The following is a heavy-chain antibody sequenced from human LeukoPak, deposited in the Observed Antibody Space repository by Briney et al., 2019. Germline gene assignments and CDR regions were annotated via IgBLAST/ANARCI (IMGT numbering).Heavy chain of an antibody. Sequence: PPETLSLTCTVSSGSISSYYWNWIRQPPGKGLEWIVYIYYSGSTNCNPSLNSRVAISVDTSKNQFSLKLSSLTAADTAVYYCARGHCSGGSCPFDYGGQGTLVIVSA. CDR2: IYYSGST. J-gene: IGHJ4*02. CDR1: SGSISSYY. D-gene: IGHD2-15*01. CDR3: ARGHCSGGSCPFDY. V-gene: IGHV4-59*01.